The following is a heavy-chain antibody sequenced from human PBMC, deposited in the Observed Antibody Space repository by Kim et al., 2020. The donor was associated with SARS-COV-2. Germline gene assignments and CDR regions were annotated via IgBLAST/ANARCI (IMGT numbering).Heavy chain of an antibody. CDR3: ATRIAAADDYYFDY. CDR1: GGSISSGGYY. J-gene: IGHJ4*02. Sequence: SETLSLTCTVSGGSISSGGYYWSWIRQHPGKGLEWIGYIYYSGSTYYNPSLKSRVTISVDTSKNQFSLKLSSVTAADTAVYYCATRIAAADDYYFDYWGQGTLVTVSS. CDR2: IYYSGST. V-gene: IGHV4-31*03. D-gene: IGHD6-13*01.